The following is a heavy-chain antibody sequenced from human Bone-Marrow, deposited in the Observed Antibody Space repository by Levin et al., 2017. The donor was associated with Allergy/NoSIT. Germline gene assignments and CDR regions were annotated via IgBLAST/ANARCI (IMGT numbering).Heavy chain of an antibody. D-gene: IGHD6-19*01. J-gene: IGHJ4*02. CDR1: GFSFGTYA. Sequence: GGSLRLSCAASGFSFGTYAMHWVRQAPGKGLEWVAVISYDGSNQYNADSVEGRFNISRDNSKNTLYMELISLRADDTAVYYCARGTTYTSGWYYFDTWGQGTLITVSS. V-gene: IGHV3-30-3*01. CDR2: ISYDGSNQ. CDR3: ARGTTYTSGWYYFDT.